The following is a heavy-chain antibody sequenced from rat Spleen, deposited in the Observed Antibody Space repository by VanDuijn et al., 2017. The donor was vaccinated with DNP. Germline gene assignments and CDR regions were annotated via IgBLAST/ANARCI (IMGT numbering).Heavy chain of an antibody. V-gene: IGHV5-25*01. CDR3: ARHFYGDYTARFAY. CDR1: GFTFSNYY. CDR2: ISPSGSRT. D-gene: IGHD1-11*01. J-gene: IGHJ3*01. Sequence: EVQLVESGGGLVQPGRSMKLSCAASGFTFSNYYMAWVRQAPKKGLEWVAAISPSGSRTYYRDSVKGRFTISRDNAKNTLYLQMDSLRSEDTATYYCARHFYGDYTARFAYWGQGTLVTVSS.